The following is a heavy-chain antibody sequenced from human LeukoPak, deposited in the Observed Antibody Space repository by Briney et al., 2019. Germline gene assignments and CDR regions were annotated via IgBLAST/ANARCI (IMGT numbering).Heavy chain of an antibody. CDR3: AGRAIIAAAGIDWFDP. V-gene: IGHV4-34*01. CDR1: GGSFSGYY. CDR2: INHSGST. Sequence: SETLSLTCAVYGGSFSGYYWSWIRQPPGKGLEWIGEINHSGSTNYNPSLKSRVTISVDTSKNQFSLKLSSVTAADTAVYYCAGRAIIAAAGIDWFDPWGQGTLVTVPS. J-gene: IGHJ5*02. D-gene: IGHD6-13*01.